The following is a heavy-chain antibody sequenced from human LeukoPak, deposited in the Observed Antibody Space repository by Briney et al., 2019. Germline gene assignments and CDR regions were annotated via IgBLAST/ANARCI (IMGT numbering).Heavy chain of an antibody. CDR2: FDPEDGET. Sequence: ASVKVSCKVSGYTLTELSMHWVRQAPGKGLEWMGGFDPEDGETIYAQKFQGRVTMTEDTSTDTAYMELSSLRSEDTAVYYCASSRGGDDAFDIWGQGTMVTVSS. CDR1: GYTLTELS. J-gene: IGHJ3*02. D-gene: IGHD3-16*01. CDR3: ASSRGGDDAFDI. V-gene: IGHV1-24*01.